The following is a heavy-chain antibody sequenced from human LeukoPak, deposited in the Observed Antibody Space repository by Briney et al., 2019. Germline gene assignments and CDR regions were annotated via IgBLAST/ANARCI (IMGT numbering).Heavy chain of an antibody. D-gene: IGHD7-27*01. J-gene: IGHJ4*02. CDR3: ARYTGTNWGYSFDY. Sequence: SETLSLTCAVSGYSISSGYYWSWIRQPPGKGLEWIATIHHSGMTYYNPSLKSRVNISVDTSKNQFSLKLSSVTAAGTVVYYCARYTGTNWGYSFDYWGQGTLVTVSS. CDR2: IHHSGMT. CDR1: GYSISSGYY. V-gene: IGHV4-38-2*01.